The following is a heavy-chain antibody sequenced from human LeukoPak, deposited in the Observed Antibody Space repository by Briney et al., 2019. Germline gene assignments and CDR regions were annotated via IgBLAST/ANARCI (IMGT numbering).Heavy chain of an antibody. CDR1: GFTFSSYW. CDR3: ARDVDTAMVDY. Sequence: PGGSLRLSCAASGFTFSSYWMHWVRQAPGKGPVWVSRINSDGSSTSYADSVKGRFTISRDNAKNTLYLQMNSLRAEDTAVYYCARDVDTAMVDYWGQGTLVTVSS. V-gene: IGHV3-74*01. CDR2: INSDGSST. J-gene: IGHJ4*02. D-gene: IGHD5-18*01.